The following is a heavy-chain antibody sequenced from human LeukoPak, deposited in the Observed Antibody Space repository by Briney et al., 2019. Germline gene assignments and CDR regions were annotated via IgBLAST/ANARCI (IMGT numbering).Heavy chain of an antibody. CDR1: GFTFISYA. CDR3: AKGRGMHQPYYMDV. CDR2: IHNDGATT. V-gene: IGHV3-23*01. D-gene: IGHD1-14*01. Sequence: GALLRSCSAAGFTFISYAITWVRPGPGQGLQWVSLIHNDGATTYYADSVKGWFTISRDHSKNTLYLQMNILTDEDTAVYYCAKGRGMHQPYYMDVWGKGTTVTVSS. J-gene: IGHJ6*03.